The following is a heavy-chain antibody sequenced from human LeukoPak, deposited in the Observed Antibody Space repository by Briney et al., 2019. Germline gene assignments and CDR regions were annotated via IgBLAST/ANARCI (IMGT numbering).Heavy chain of an antibody. V-gene: IGHV3-23*01. CDR3: AKEGGAAAVAGLFDY. Sequence: GGSLRLSCAASGFTFCSYAMSWVRQAPGKGLEWVSAISGSGGSTYYADSVKGRFTISRDNSKNTVYLQVNSLRAKDTAVYYCAKEGGAAAVAGLFDYWGQGTLVTVSS. CDR1: GFTFCSYA. J-gene: IGHJ4*02. CDR2: ISGSGGST. D-gene: IGHD6-19*01.